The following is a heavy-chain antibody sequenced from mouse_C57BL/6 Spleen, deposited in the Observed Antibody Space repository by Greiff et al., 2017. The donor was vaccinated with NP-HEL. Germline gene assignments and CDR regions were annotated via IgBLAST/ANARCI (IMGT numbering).Heavy chain of an antibody. CDR3: ARELLRYFAY. CDR1: GYTFTDHS. Sequence: VQLQQSDAELVKPGASVKISCKASGYTFTDHSIHWMKQRPEPGLDWIGYISPRDGSTKYNEKFKGKATVTADKSSSTAYMQLSSLTSEDSAVYFCARELLRYFAYWGQGTLVTVSA. J-gene: IGHJ3*01. CDR2: ISPRDGST. V-gene: IGHV1-78*01. D-gene: IGHD1-1*01.